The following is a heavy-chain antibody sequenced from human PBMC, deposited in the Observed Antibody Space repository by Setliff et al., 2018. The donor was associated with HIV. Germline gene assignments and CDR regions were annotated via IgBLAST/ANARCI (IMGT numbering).Heavy chain of an antibody. CDR2: VYHSGRT. Sequence: PSDTLSLTCTVSGGSISSGSYYWGWIRQPPGKGLEWIGTVYHSGRTNYNPSLKSRVTISVDTSKHQFSLKLTSVTAADTALYYCARDVMEYFGNYFDYWGQGALVTVSS. V-gene: IGHV4-39*07. CDR3: ARDVMEYFGNYFDY. J-gene: IGHJ4*02. D-gene: IGHD3-3*01. CDR1: GGSISSGSYY.